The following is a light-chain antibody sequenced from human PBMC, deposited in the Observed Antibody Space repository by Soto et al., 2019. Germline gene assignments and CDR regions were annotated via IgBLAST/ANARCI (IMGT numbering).Light chain of an antibody. CDR3: QQYSIYSIT. Sequence: DIQMTQSPSTLSASVGDRVTITCRASQSITYWLAWYQQKPGKAPTVLIYKASTIQSGVPSRFSDSGSGTEFTLTSSRLQPDDFATYYCQQYSIYSITFGGGTKVEIK. J-gene: IGKJ4*01. CDR1: QSITYW. V-gene: IGKV1-5*03. CDR2: KAS.